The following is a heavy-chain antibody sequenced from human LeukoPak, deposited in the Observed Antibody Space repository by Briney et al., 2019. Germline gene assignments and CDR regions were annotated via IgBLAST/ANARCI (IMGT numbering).Heavy chain of an antibody. Sequence: SETLSLTCSVAGASMSDSYWSWIRQPPGKGLEWIGYLYHSGSTNYNPSLKSRVTISVDTSKNQFSLKLSSVTAADTAVYYCARGGYSSSDPNDNYYFRMDVWGQGTTVTVSS. CDR1: GASMSDSY. CDR2: LYHSGST. D-gene: IGHD6-6*01. V-gene: IGHV4-59*01. J-gene: IGHJ6*02. CDR3: ARGGYSSSDPNDNYYFRMDV.